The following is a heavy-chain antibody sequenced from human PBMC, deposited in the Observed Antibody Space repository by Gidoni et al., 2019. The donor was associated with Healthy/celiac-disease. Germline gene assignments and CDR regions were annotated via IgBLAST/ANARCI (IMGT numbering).Heavy chain of an antibody. J-gene: IGHJ4*02. CDR1: GFTFDDYA. Sequence: EVQLVESGGGVVQPGGSLRLSCAASGFTFDDYAMHWVRQAPGKGLEWVSLISGDGGSTYYADSVKGRFTISRDNSKNSLYLQMNSLRTEDTALYYCAKDTEGGGPYYFDYWGQGTLVTVSS. CDR3: AKDTEGGGPYYFDY. V-gene: IGHV3-43*02. CDR2: ISGDGGST.